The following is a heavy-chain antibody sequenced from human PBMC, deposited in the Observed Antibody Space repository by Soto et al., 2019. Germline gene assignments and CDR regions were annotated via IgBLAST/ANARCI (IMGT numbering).Heavy chain of an antibody. Sequence: SETLSLTCTVSGGSISSYYWSWIRQPPGKGLEWIGYIYYSGSTNYNPSLKSRVTISVDTSKNQFSLKLSSVTAADTAVYYCARASTPLGYCSSTSCSISVWFDPWGQGTLVTVSS. V-gene: IGHV4-59*12. CDR3: ARASTPLGYCSSTSCSISVWFDP. CDR1: GGSISSYY. CDR2: IYYSGST. J-gene: IGHJ5*02. D-gene: IGHD2-2*01.